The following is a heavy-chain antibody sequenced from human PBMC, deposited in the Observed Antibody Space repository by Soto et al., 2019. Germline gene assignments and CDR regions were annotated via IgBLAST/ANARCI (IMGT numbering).Heavy chain of an antibody. CDR3: AKDRQPDGLWPFDH. CDR2: IIWKGGVI. Sequence: GGSLRLSCAASGFTFSTYAMSWVRQAPGKGLEWASGIIWKGGVITYGESVKGRFTVSRDNSNNMLYLQMHSLRVEDTAVYYCAKDRQPDGLWPFDHWGQGTLVTVSS. CDR1: GFTFSTYA. J-gene: IGHJ4*02. D-gene: IGHD2-8*01. V-gene: IGHV3-23*01.